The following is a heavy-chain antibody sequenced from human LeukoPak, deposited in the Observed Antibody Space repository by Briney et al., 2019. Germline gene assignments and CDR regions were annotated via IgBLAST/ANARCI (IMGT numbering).Heavy chain of an antibody. Sequence: SETLSLTCAVYGGSFSGYYWSWIRQPPGEGLEWIGEINHSGSTNYNPSLKSRVTISVDTSKNQFSLKLSSVTAADTAVYYCARVRWDCSSTSCRDYWGQGTLVTVSS. CDR2: INHSGST. CDR3: ARVRWDCSSTSCRDY. J-gene: IGHJ4*02. V-gene: IGHV4-34*01. CDR1: GGSFSGYY. D-gene: IGHD2-2*01.